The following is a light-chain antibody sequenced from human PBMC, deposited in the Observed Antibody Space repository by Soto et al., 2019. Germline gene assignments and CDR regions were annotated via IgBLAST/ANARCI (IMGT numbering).Light chain of an antibody. CDR3: QSYDNSLNIYV. Sequence: QSALTQPPSVSGAPGQRVTISCTGSSSNIGAGYDVHWYQQLPGTAPKLLMYENTNRPIGVPDRFSGSKSGTSASLAITGLQAEDEADYYCQSYDNSLNIYVFGPGTKLTVL. CDR2: ENT. CDR1: SSNIGAGYD. J-gene: IGLJ1*01. V-gene: IGLV1-40*01.